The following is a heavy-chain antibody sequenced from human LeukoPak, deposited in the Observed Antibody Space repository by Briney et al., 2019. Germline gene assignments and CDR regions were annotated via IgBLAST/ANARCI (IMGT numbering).Heavy chain of an antibody. V-gene: IGHV1-2*02. CDR2: INPHSGGT. J-gene: IGHJ4*02. CDR3: ARVVYYGSGSYYENSFDY. Sequence: ASVKVSCKASGYTFTSYDIHWVRQAPGQGLEWMGWINPHSGGTEYAQKFQGRVTMTRDTSISTAYMDLSRLRSDDTAVYYCARVVYYGSGSYYENSFDYWGQGTLVTVSS. D-gene: IGHD3-10*01. CDR1: GYTFTSYD.